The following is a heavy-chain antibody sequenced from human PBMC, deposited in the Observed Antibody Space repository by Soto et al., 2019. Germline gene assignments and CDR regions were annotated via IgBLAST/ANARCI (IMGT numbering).Heavy chain of an antibody. CDR2: IIPIFGTA. CDR3: ARASFPSQYGMDV. CDR1: GGTFSSYA. J-gene: IGHJ6*02. Sequence: QVQLVQSGAEVKKPGSSVKVSCKASGGTFSSYAISWVRQAPGQGLEWMGGIIPIFGTANYAQKIQGRVTITADESTSRAYMELSSLRSEDQPVYYCARASFPSQYGMDVWGQGTTVTVSS. D-gene: IGHD2-2*01. V-gene: IGHV1-69*12.